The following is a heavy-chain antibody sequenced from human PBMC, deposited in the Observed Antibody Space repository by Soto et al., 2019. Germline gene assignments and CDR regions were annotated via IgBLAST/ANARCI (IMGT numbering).Heavy chain of an antibody. V-gene: IGHV1-2*04. J-gene: IGHJ6*02. CDR3: ASGIAAAGKTSYYYYGMDV. CDR1: GYTFTGYY. CDR2: INPNSGGT. Sequence: GASVKVSCKASGYTFTGYYMHWVRQAPGQGLEWMGWINPNSGGTNYAQKFQGWVTMTRDTSISTAYMELSRLRSDDTAVYYCASGIAAAGKTSYYYYGMDVWGQGTTVTVSS. D-gene: IGHD6-13*01.